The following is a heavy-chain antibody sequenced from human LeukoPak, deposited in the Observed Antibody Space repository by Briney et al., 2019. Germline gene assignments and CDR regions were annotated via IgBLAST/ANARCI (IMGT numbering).Heavy chain of an antibody. CDR3: ARLHYDDTSVSS. D-gene: IGHD3-22*01. CDR1: GFTLSSYS. CDR2: ISSTSTYI. Sequence: GGSLRLSCAASGFTLSSYSMDWVRQAPGKGLEWVSSISSTSTYIYYADLVKGRFTISRNNAKNSLYLQMNSLRAEDTAVYYCARLHYDDTSVSSWGQGTLVTVSP. J-gene: IGHJ4*02. V-gene: IGHV3-21*01.